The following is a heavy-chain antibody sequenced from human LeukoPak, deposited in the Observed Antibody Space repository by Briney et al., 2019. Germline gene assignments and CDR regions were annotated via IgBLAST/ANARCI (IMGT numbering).Heavy chain of an antibody. CDR2: ISYDGSDK. Sequence: GGSLRLSCEASGFTFSSYGMHWVRQAPGGGLEWVAVISYDGSDKKYGDSAKGRFTISRDNSKNTLYLQMNSLRAEDTAVYYCTRGGRSFGGMDVWGQGTTVTVSS. D-gene: IGHD2-15*01. J-gene: IGHJ6*02. CDR3: TRGGRSFGGMDV. V-gene: IGHV3-30*03. CDR1: GFTFSSYG.